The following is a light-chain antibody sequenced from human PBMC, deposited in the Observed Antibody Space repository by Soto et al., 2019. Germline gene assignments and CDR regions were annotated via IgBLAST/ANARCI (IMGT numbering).Light chain of an antibody. Sequence: QSALTQPATVSGSPGQSITISCRGTRSDIGSYNYVAWYQQFPGKTPKILIYGVSNRPSGVSSRFSGSKSGNTASLTISGLQAEDEADYYGISYTGSSTSYVFGSGTKGTVL. J-gene: IGLJ1*01. CDR1: RSDIGSYNY. V-gene: IGLV2-14*01. CDR2: GVS. CDR3: ISYTGSSTSYV.